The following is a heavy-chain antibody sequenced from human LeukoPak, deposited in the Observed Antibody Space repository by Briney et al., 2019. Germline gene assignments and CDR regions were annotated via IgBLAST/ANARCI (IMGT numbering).Heavy chain of an antibody. D-gene: IGHD6-6*01. V-gene: IGHV3-74*01. CDR2: INNDGSST. J-gene: IGHJ4*02. CDR1: GFTFSSYW. Sequence: PGGSLRLSCVASGFTFSSYWMHWVRQAPGKGLVWVSHINNDGSSTSYADSVKGRFTISRDNAKNTLYLQMNSLRDDDTAGYYCLGVAARPTRNFDYWGQGTLVTVVS. CDR3: LGVAARPTRNFDY.